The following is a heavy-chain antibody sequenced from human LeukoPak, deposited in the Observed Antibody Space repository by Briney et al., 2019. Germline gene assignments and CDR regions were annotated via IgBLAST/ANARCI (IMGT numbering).Heavy chain of an antibody. CDR2: IYYSGST. Sequence: SETLSLTCTVSGGSISSHYWSWIRQPPGKGLEWIGYIYYSGSTSYNPSLKSRVTISVDTSKNQFSLKLSSVTAADTAVYYCARGGGYSGYDFFYYYYMDVWGKGTTVTVSS. CDR3: ARGGGYSGYDFFYYYYMDV. D-gene: IGHD5-12*01. CDR1: GGSISSHY. J-gene: IGHJ6*03. V-gene: IGHV4-59*11.